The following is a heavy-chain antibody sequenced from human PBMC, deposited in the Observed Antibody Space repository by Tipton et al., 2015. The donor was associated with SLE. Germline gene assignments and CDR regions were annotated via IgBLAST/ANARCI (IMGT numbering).Heavy chain of an antibody. V-gene: IGHV4-59*12. CDR1: GGSISNYY. CDR2: IYYSGST. Sequence: TLSLTCTVSGGSISNYYWSWIRQPPGKGLEWFGYIYYSGSTNYNPSLKSRVTISVDTSKNQFSLKLSSVTAADTAVYYCARVRAASDAFDIWGQGTMVTVSS. CDR3: ARVRAASDAFDI. D-gene: IGHD6-13*01. J-gene: IGHJ3*02.